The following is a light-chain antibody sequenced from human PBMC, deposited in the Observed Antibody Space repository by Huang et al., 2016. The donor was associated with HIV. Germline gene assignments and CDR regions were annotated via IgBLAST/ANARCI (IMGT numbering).Light chain of an antibody. CDR3: QQRYSSTIT. CDR2: AAS. Sequence: DIQMTQSPPSLSASVGDSVTITCRASQNVNTYLNWYQQKQGQAPRLLIFAASRLRSGVPSRFSGGGSGTEFTPTISSLQVEDFATYYCQQRYSSTITFGQGTRLDIK. J-gene: IGKJ5*01. V-gene: IGKV1-39*01. CDR1: QNVNTY.